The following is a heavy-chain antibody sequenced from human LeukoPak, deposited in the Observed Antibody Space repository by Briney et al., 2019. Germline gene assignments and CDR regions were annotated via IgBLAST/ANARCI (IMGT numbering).Heavy chain of an antibody. CDR3: ARDLPSGWYVR. D-gene: IGHD6-19*01. CDR2: ISSSSSYI. V-gene: IGHV3-21*01. J-gene: IGHJ4*02. CDR1: GFTFSSSD. Sequence: GGSLRLSCAASGFTFSSSDMNWVRPAPGKGLEWVSFISSSSSYIYYADSVRGRFTISRDNAKNSLYLQMNSLRAEDTAVYYCARDLPSGWYVRWGQGTLVTVSS.